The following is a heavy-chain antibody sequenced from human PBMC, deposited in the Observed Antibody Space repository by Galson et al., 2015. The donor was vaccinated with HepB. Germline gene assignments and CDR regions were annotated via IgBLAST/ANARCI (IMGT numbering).Heavy chain of an antibody. CDR3: AREAFTMVRGGGRGWFDP. V-gene: IGHV4-61*01. Sequence: ETLSLTCTVSGGSVSSGSYYWSWIRQPPGKGLEWIGYIYYSGSTNYNPSLKSRVTISVDTSKNQFSLKLSSVTAADTAVYYCAREAFTMVRGGGRGWFDPWGQGTLVTVSS. D-gene: IGHD3-10*01. CDR2: IYYSGST. J-gene: IGHJ5*02. CDR1: GGSVSSGSYY.